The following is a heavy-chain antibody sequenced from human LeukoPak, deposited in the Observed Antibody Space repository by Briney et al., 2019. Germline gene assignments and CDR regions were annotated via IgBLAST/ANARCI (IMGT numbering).Heavy chain of an antibody. CDR3: ARGNTMVRGVIPVYGMDV. Sequence: ASVKVSCKASGYTFTSYGISWVRQAPGQGLEWMGWISAYDGSTNYAQKLQGRVTMTTDTSTSTAYMELRSLRSDDTAVYYCARGNTMVRGVIPVYGMDVWGQGTTVTVSS. V-gene: IGHV1-18*01. CDR2: ISAYDGST. J-gene: IGHJ6*02. D-gene: IGHD3-10*01. CDR1: GYTFTSYG.